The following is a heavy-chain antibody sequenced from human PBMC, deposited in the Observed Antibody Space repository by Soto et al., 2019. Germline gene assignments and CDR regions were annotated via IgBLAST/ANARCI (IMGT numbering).Heavy chain of an antibody. CDR3: ARTRKNNWNYLFDY. D-gene: IGHD1-7*01. CDR1: GGSISSGGYY. J-gene: IGHJ4*02. Sequence: ASETLSLTCTVSGGSISSGGYYWSWIRQHPGKGLEWIGYIYYSGSTYYNPSLKSRVTISVDTSKNQFSLKLSSVTAADTVVYYCARTRKNNWNYLFDYWGQGTLVTVSS. V-gene: IGHV4-31*03. CDR2: IYYSGST.